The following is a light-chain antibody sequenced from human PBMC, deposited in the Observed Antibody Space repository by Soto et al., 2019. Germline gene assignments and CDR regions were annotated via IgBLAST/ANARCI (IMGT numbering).Light chain of an antibody. CDR1: QSVGSS. CDR3: QQYGDSPQT. CDR2: GAS. Sequence: EIVVTQSPATLSVSPGERVTLSCRASQSVGSSLSWYQQKPGQAPRLLFYGASNRATAIPDRFSGSGFGTDFTLTITRLEPEDFAVYYCQQYGDSPQTFGPGTKVDIK. J-gene: IGKJ1*01. V-gene: IGKV3-20*01.